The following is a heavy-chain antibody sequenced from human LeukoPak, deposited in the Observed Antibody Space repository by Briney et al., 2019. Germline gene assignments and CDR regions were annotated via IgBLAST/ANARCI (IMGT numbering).Heavy chain of an antibody. D-gene: IGHD3-22*01. Sequence: GGSLRLSCAASGFTFSNYGMHWVRQVPGKGLEWVAAIWFDGIRKYYADSVKGRLTISRDNSKNALYLQMNSLRAEDTAVYYCARDLEDSSPFGAFDMWGQGTMVTVSS. V-gene: IGHV3-33*01. J-gene: IGHJ3*02. CDR2: IWFDGIRK. CDR1: GFTFSNYG. CDR3: ARDLEDSSPFGAFDM.